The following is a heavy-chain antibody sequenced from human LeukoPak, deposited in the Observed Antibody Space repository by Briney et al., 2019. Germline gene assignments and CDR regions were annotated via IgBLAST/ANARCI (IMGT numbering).Heavy chain of an antibody. V-gene: IGHV3-23*01. CDR1: GFTFSSYA. Sequence: PGGSLRLSCAASGFTFSSYAMSWGRQAPGKGLEWVSSISGSGDRTYYDNSVKGRATISRDNSKNTLYLQMNSLRAEDTALYYCAIVIAVAGPATFDWGHGTLASVSS. CDR2: ISGSGDRT. D-gene: IGHD6-19*01. CDR3: AIVIAVAGPATFD. J-gene: IGHJ4*01.